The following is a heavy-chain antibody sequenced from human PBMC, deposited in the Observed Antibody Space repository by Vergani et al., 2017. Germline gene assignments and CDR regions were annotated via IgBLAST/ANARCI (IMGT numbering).Heavy chain of an antibody. Sequence: QVQLQQWGAGLLKPSETLSLTCAVYGGSFSGYYWSWIRQPPGKGLEWIGEINHSGSTNYNPSLKSRVTISVDTSKNQFSLKMRSVTAAATAVYYCARGRYCSSTSCYGGIDYWGQGTLVTVSS. CDR2: INHSGST. D-gene: IGHD2-2*01. CDR1: GGSFSGYY. V-gene: IGHV4-34*01. J-gene: IGHJ4*02. CDR3: ARGRYCSSTSCYGGIDY.